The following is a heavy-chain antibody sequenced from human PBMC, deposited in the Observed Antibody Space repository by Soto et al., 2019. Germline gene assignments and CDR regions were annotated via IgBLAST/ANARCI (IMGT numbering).Heavy chain of an antibody. CDR1: GFTFRTYG. CDR2: ISSSGGFI. CDR3: AREPEGIAAALDY. Sequence: GGSLRLSCAASGFTFRTYGMNWVRRAPGGGLEWVASISSSGGFIYYADSVKGRFTISRDDAEKSLYLQMNSLRAEDTALYYCAREPEGIAAALDYWGRGTLVTVSS. V-gene: IGHV3-21*01. D-gene: IGHD6-13*01. J-gene: IGHJ4*02.